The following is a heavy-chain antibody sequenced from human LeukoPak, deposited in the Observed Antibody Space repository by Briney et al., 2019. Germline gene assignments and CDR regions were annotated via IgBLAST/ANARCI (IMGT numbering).Heavy chain of an antibody. J-gene: IGHJ5*02. CDR2: INFSGIT. CDR3: ARQDHQDHRDPNWFDP. CDR1: GGSISSSAYY. D-gene: IGHD4-17*01. Sequence: PWETLSLTCSVSGGSISSSAYYWGWGRQSPGRGREWVGSINFSGITFYNPSLRSRVRMSVDTSKTQFSLRVTSVTAADTAVYYCARQDHQDHRDPNWFDPWGQGILVTVSS. V-gene: IGHV4-39*01.